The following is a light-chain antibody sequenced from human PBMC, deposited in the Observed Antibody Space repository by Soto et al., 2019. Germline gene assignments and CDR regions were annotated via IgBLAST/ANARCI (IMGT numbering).Light chain of an antibody. V-gene: IGKV3-15*01. CDR3: QQYNIWPPLT. CDR1: QSVSWN. CDR2: LAS. J-gene: IGKJ4*01. Sequence: EIVMTQSPATLSMSPGERATLSCRASQSVSWNLAWYQQKPGQAPRLLIYLASTRATGVPDRFSGSGSGTEFTLTISSLQSEDFAVYYCQQYNIWPPLTFGGGTKVEIK.